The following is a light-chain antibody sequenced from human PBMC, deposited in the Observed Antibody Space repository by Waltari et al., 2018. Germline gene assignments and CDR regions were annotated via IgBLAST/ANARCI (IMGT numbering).Light chain of an antibody. Sequence: QPVLTTPPSVSGAPGQRVTISCTGSSPNIGAGYDLPWYQQLPGTAPQVIISDNSDRPSGVPDRFSGSKSDTSASLAITGLQAEDEADYYCQSYDTSLSGYVFGTGTKVTVL. CDR2: DNS. V-gene: IGLV1-40*01. CDR3: QSYDTSLSGYV. J-gene: IGLJ1*01. CDR1: SPNIGAGYD.